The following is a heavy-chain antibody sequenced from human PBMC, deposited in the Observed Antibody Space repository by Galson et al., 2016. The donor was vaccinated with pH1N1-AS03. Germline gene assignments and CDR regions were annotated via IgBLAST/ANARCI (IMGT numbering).Heavy chain of an antibody. D-gene: IGHD3-10*02. V-gene: IGHV3-15*01. J-gene: IGHJ4*02. CDR2: IKSTVHGETT. CDR3: TKDVPMLGGALDS. CDR1: GRIFSNLW. Sequence: SLRLSCAASGRIFSNLWMMWVRQSPGKGPEWVGRIKSTVHGETTDYAAPVKGRFTISRDDSKNTVYLQMNSLKTEDTALYYCTKDVPMLGGALDSWGQGTPVTVSS.